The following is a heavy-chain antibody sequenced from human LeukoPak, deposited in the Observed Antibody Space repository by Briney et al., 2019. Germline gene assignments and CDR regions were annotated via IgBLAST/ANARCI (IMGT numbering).Heavy chain of an antibody. Sequence: GGSLRLSCAASGLTFRNYAMTWVRQAPGKGLKWVSTISGSGGETFYADSVKGRFTISRDNSKNTHYLQVNILRAEDTAIYYCVKGGHQSPFDPWGQGTLVTVSS. CDR2: ISGSGGET. D-gene: IGHD2-2*01. J-gene: IGHJ5*02. CDR1: GLTFRNYA. CDR3: VKGGHQSPFDP. V-gene: IGHV3-23*01.